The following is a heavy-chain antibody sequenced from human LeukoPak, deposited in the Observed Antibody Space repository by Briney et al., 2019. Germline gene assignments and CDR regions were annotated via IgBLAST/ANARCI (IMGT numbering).Heavy chain of an antibody. V-gene: IGHV4-59*01. CDR3: ARAWEYYDFWSGIDKYYMDV. J-gene: IGHJ6*03. CDR2: IYYSGST. Sequence: SETLSLTCTVSGGSISSYYWSWIRQPPGKGLEWIGYIYYSGSTNYNPSLKSRVTISVDTSKNQFSLKLSSVTAADTAVYYCARAWEYYDFWSGIDKYYMDVWGKGTTVTVSS. D-gene: IGHD3-3*01. CDR1: GGSISSYY.